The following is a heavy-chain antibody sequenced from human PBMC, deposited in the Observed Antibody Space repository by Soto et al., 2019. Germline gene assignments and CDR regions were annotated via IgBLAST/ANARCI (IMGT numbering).Heavy chain of an antibody. Sequence: PGGSLRLSCAASGFTFSNAWMSWVRQAPGKGLEWVGRIKSKTDGGTTDYAAPVKGRFTISRDDSKNTLYLQMNSLKTEDTALYYCAITAMINRDSSTSFDYWGRGTQVTVSS. CDR1: GFTFSNAW. CDR2: IKSKTDGGTT. J-gene: IGHJ4*02. CDR3: AITAMINRDSSTSFDY. D-gene: IGHD5-18*01. V-gene: IGHV3-15*01.